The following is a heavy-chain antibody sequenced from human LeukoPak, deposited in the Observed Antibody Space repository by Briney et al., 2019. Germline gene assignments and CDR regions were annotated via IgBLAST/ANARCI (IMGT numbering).Heavy chain of an antibody. J-gene: IGHJ3*01. CDR1: GGSISSSF. CDR3: ARDRSGTYYTFDV. V-gene: IGHV4-59*13. CDR2: ISYSGRT. D-gene: IGHD1-26*01. Sequence: PSETLSLTCSVSGGSISSSFWNWIRLSPGKGLEWIGYISYSGRTNYSPSLKSRVTISIDTSKNQLSLTLSSVTAADAALYYCARDRSGTYYTFDVWGQGTMVTVSA.